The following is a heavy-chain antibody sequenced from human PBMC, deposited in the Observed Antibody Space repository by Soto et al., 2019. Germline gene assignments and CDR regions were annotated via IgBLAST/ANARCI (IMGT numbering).Heavy chain of an antibody. J-gene: IGHJ3*02. Sequence: SLSLSCTGSGFTLNRLSLHWVRQGPEKELEHVAVVSFEGKVTYYADYVKGRLTVTRDNSKHTINLQANSPKAEDTKINKCARERDGAFDIWGQGTRVT. V-gene: IGHV3-30*04. CDR1: GFTLNRLS. CDR3: ARERDGAFDI. CDR2: VSFEGKVT.